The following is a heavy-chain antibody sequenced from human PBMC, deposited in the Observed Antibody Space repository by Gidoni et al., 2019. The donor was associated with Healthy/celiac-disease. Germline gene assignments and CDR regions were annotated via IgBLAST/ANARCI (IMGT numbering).Heavy chain of an antibody. Sequence: EVQLVESGGGMVKPGGSLRLSCAASGFTFSSYSMNWVRQAPGKGLEWVSSISSSSSYIYYADSVKGRFTISRDNAKNSLYLQMNSLRAEDTAVYYCASEFIASRVGGMDVWGQGTTVTVSS. D-gene: IGHD3-16*01. J-gene: IGHJ6*02. V-gene: IGHV3-21*01. CDR3: ASEFIASRVGGMDV. CDR1: GFTFSSYS. CDR2: ISSSSSYI.